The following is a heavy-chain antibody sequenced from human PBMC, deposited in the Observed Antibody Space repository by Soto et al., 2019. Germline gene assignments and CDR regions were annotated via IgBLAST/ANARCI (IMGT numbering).Heavy chain of an antibody. Sequence: QVQLQESGPGLVKPSQTLSLTCTVSGDSISIGDYYWSWIRQPPGKGLEWIGYLYYSGNTYYNPTLKSRITISIDMSKNPFSLKLSSVTAADTAVYYCARAVDSGGFPDAFDIWGQGTMVTVSS. V-gene: IGHV4-30-4*01. CDR1: GDSISIGDYY. CDR2: LYYSGNT. J-gene: IGHJ3*02. CDR3: ARAVDSGGFPDAFDI. D-gene: IGHD3-22*01.